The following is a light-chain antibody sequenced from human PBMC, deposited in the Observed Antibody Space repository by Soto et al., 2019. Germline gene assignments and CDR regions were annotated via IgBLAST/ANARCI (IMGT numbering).Light chain of an antibody. Sequence: DFQMTQSPSSLSASVGDRVTITCRASQDISNYLNWYQQKPGKAPKLLIYDASNLETGVPSRFSGSGSGTDFTFTISSLQPEDIATYYCQQYDNLPREFTFGPGTKVDIK. CDR3: QQYDNLPREFT. V-gene: IGKV1-33*01. CDR2: DAS. CDR1: QDISNY. J-gene: IGKJ3*01.